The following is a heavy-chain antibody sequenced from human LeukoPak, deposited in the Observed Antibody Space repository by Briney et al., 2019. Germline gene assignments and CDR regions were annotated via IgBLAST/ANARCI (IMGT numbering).Heavy chain of an antibody. Sequence: GESLKISCMNSGYSFTDYWIGWVRQMPGKGLEWMGIIYPGDSHTRYSPSFQDQVTISADKSINTAYLQWSSLKASDTAMYYCARGPYGYASSATLGSYNWFDPWGQGTLVTVSS. CDR2: IYPGDSHT. D-gene: IGHD3-10*01. CDR1: GYSFTDYW. J-gene: IGHJ5*02. V-gene: IGHV5-51*01. CDR3: ARGPYGYASSATLGSYNWFDP.